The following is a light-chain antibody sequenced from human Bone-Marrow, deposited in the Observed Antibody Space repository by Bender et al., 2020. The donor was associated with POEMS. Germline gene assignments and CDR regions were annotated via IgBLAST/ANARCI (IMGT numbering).Light chain of an antibody. CDR3: AVWDDSLNGWV. CDR2: YSH. V-gene: IGLV1-44*01. Sequence: QSVLTQPPSASGTPGQRVTISCSGGSSNIGAHAVNWYQHLPGTAPTHLIYYSHRRPSEVLDRFSGSRSGTSASLAISGLQSEDEADYYCAVWDDSLNGWVFGGGTKLTVL. J-gene: IGLJ3*02. CDR1: SSNIGAHA.